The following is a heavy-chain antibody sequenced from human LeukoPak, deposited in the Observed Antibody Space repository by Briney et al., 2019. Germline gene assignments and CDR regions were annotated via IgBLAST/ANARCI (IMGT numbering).Heavy chain of an antibody. CDR1: GGSFSGYY. D-gene: IGHD6-13*01. Sequence: SETLSRNGAVYGGSFSGYYWSWIRQPPGKGLEWSGEINHSGSTNYNPSLKRRVTISVDTSKSQFSLKLSSVTAADPAVYYCARGREPPYSSTQYNFDYWGQGTLVTASS. CDR2: INHSGST. V-gene: IGHV4-34*01. CDR3: ARGREPPYSSTQYNFDY. J-gene: IGHJ4*02.